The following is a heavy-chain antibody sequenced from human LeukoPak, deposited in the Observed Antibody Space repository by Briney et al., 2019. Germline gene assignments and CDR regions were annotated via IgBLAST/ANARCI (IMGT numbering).Heavy chain of an antibody. D-gene: IGHD3-3*01. J-gene: IGHJ5*02. CDR1: GYSFTGYY. CDR3: ARARLEWLFGFDP. V-gene: IGHV1-2*02. Sequence: GASVKVSCKASGYSFTGYYMHWVRQAPGQGFEWMGWINPNSGGTNYAQKFQGRGTMTRDTSISTAYMELSRLRSDDTAMYYCARARLEWLFGFDPWGQGTLVTVSS. CDR2: INPNSGGT.